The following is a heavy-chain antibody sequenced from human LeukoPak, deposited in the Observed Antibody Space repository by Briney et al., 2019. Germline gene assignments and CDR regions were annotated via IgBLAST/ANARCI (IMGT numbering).Heavy chain of an antibody. Sequence: RTGGSLRLSCAASGFTFSNYAVSWVRQAPEKGLEWVSSISSSSSYIYYADSVKGRFTISRVNAKNSLYLQMNSLRAEDTAVYYCARGYYDSSGYYQEWGQGTLVTVSS. CDR2: ISSSSSYI. CDR1: GFTFSNYA. D-gene: IGHD3-22*01. J-gene: IGHJ4*02. V-gene: IGHV3-21*01. CDR3: ARGYYDSSGYYQE.